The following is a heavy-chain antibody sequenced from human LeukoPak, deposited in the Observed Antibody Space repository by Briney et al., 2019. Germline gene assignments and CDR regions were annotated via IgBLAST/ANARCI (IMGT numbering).Heavy chain of an antibody. Sequence: GESLKISCKGSGYSFTSYWIGWVRQMPGKGLEWMGIIYPGDSDTRYSPSFQGQVTISADKSISTAYLQWSSLKASDTAMYYCARHDHDFWSGKNYYYYYYMDVWGKGTTVTVSS. CDR1: GYSFTSYW. CDR3: ARHDHDFWSGKNYYYYYYMDV. CDR2: IYPGDSDT. J-gene: IGHJ6*03. D-gene: IGHD3-3*01. V-gene: IGHV5-51*01.